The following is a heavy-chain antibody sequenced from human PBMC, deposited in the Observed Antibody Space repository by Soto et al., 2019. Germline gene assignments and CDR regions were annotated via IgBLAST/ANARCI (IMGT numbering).Heavy chain of an antibody. CDR3: ARXICAADTGPNFQYYFDY. D-gene: IGHD2-8*02. CDR1: GYSFAVYW. J-gene: IGHJ4*02. CDR2: IDPIDSKI. V-gene: IGHV5-10-1*01. Sequence: ESLKISGKGSGYSFAVYWITWVQQKAGKGLEGMGRIDPIDSKIYYSPFFRGHVTISPIKSITPVFMQWSSLMASHTAMHSCARXICAADTGPNFQYYFDYWGQGTPVTVSS.